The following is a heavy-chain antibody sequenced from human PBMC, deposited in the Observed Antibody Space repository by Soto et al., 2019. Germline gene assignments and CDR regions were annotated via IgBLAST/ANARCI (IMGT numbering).Heavy chain of an antibody. J-gene: IGHJ6*02. V-gene: IGHV4-31*03. D-gene: IGHD6-13*01. CDR2: IYYSGST. Sequence: PSETLSLTCTVSGGSISSGGYYWSWIRQHPGKGLEWIGYIYYSGSTYYNPSLKSRVTISVDTSKNQFSLKLSSVTAADTAVYYCARVASLGIAAARGYGMDVWGQGTTVTVS. CDR3: ARVASLGIAAARGYGMDV. CDR1: GGSISSGGYY.